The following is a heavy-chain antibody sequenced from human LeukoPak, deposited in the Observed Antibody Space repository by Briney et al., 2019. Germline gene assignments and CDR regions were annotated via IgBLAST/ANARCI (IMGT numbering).Heavy chain of an antibody. Sequence: PSETLSLTCTVSGGSISSYYWSWIRQPPGKGLEWIGYIYYSGSTNYNPSLKSRVTISVDTSKNQFSLKLSSVTAADTAVYYCARVTAAAGIYWGQGTLVTVSS. CDR1: GGSISSYY. CDR3: ARVTAAAGIY. CDR2: IYYSGST. D-gene: IGHD6-13*01. J-gene: IGHJ4*02. V-gene: IGHV4-59*01.